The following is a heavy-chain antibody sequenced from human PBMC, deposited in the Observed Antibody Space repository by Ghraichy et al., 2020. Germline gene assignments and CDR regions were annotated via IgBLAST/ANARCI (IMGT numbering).Heavy chain of an antibody. Sequence: SETLSLTCTVSGGSISSSSYYWGWIRQPPGKGLEWIGSIYYSVSTYYNPSLKSRVTISVDTSKNQFSLTLSSVTAADTAVYYCARLSPVLRFLEWLSFFDYWGQGTLVTVSS. CDR1: GGSISSSSYY. V-gene: IGHV4-39*07. CDR2: IYYSVST. D-gene: IGHD3-3*01. J-gene: IGHJ4*02. CDR3: ARLSPVLRFLEWLSFFDY.